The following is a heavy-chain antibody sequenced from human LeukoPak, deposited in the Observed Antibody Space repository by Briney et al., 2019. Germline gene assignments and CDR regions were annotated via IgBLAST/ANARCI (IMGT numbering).Heavy chain of an antibody. CDR3: ARGYDFWSGNYMDV. J-gene: IGHJ6*03. CDR2: IYHSGST. D-gene: IGHD3-3*01. V-gene: IGHV4-38-2*02. CDR1: GGSISNYY. Sequence: PSETLSLTCTVSGGSISNYYWGWIRQPPGKGLEWIGSIYHSGSTYYNPSLKSRVTISVDTSKNQFSLKLSSVTAADTAVYYCARGYDFWSGNYMDVWGKGTTVTVSS.